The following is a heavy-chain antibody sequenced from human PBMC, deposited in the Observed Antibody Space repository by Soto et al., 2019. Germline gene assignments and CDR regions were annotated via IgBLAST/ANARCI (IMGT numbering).Heavy chain of an antibody. Sequence: QVQLQQWGAGLLKPSETLSLTCAVYGGSFSGYYWSWIRQPPGKGLEWIGEINHSGSTNYNPSLKSRVTISVDTSKNPFCLKLSSVTAADTAVYYCARGSKALSYYSYMDVWGKGTTVTVSS. J-gene: IGHJ6*03. V-gene: IGHV4-34*01. CDR3: ARGSKALSYYSYMDV. D-gene: IGHD6-6*01. CDR1: GGSFSGYY. CDR2: INHSGST.